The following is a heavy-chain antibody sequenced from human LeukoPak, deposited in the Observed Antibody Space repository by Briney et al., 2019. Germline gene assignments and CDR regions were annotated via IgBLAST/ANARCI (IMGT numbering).Heavy chain of an antibody. Sequence: KISCKVSGYTFTDYYMHWVQQAPGKGLEWMGLVDPEDGETIYAEKFQGRVTITADTSTDTAYMELSSLRSEDTAVYYCATVVKYCSSTSCYRDAFDIWGQGTMVTVSS. CDR3: ATVVKYCSSTSCYRDAFDI. D-gene: IGHD2-2*01. V-gene: IGHV1-69-2*01. CDR1: GYTFTDYY. CDR2: VDPEDGET. J-gene: IGHJ3*02.